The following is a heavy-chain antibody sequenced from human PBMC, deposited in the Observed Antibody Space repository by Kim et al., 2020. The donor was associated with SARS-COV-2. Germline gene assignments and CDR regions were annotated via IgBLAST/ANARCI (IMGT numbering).Heavy chain of an antibody. D-gene: IGHD2-15*01. J-gene: IGHJ4*02. CDR3: AREFYSRLDF. Sequence: ETSYSPSFQGQVTISADRSSNTAYLQWSILKTSDTAIYYCAREFYSRLDFWGQGTLVTVSS. V-gene: IGHV5-51*01. CDR2: ET.